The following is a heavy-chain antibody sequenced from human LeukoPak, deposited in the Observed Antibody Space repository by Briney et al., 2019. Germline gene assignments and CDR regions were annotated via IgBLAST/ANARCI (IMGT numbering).Heavy chain of an antibody. CDR1: GYTFTSYY. V-gene: IGHV1-46*01. CDR3: ARGRRITIFRTGYYMDV. Sequence: ASVKVSCKASGYTFTSYYMHWVRQAPGQGLEWMGIINPSGGSTSYAQKFQGRVNITRNTSISTAYMELSSLRSEDTAVYYCARGRRITIFRTGYYMDVWGKGTTVTVSS. J-gene: IGHJ6*03. CDR2: INPSGGST. D-gene: IGHD3-9*01.